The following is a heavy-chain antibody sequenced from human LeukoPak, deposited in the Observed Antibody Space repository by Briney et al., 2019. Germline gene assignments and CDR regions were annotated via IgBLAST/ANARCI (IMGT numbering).Heavy chain of an antibody. CDR3: ARDRSKGYYFDY. Sequence: KTSETLSLTCTVSGGSIFSGGYYWSWIRQHPGKGLEWIGYIYYSGSTYYNPSFRSRVTISVDTSKNQFSLRLSSVTAADTAVYHCARDRSKGYYFDYCGQGILVTVSS. D-gene: IGHD2-2*01. CDR1: GGSIFSGGYY. V-gene: IGHV4-31*03. CDR2: IYYSGST. J-gene: IGHJ4*02.